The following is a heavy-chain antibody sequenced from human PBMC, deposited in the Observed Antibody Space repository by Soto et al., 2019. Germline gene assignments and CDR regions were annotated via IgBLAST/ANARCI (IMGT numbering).Heavy chain of an antibody. V-gene: IGHV5-51*03. CDR3: AREVGSSSWYYKNYGMDV. CDR2: IYPGDSDT. D-gene: IGHD6-13*01. CDR1: GYSFTSYW. J-gene: IGHJ6*02. Sequence: EVQLVQSGAEVKKPGESLKISCKGSGYSFTSYWIGWVRQMPGKGLEWMGIIYPGDSDTRYSPSFQGQVTISADKSISTAYLQWSSLKATDTAMYYCAREVGSSSWYYKNYGMDVWGQGTTVTVSS.